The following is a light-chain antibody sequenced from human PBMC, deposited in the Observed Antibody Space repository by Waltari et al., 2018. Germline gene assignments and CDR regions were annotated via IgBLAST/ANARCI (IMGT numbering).Light chain of an antibody. J-gene: IGLJ3*02. CDR3: QTGGHGTWV. CDR1: SGLSSNV. CDR2: VTSDGSH. V-gene: IGLV4-69*01. Sequence: QLVLTQSPSASASLGASVKLTCTLSSGLSSNVIAWLQQQPEKGPRYLMKVTSDGSHSKGYEIPDRFSGSSSGAERYLTISSLQSEDEADYYCQTGGHGTWVFGGGTKLTVL.